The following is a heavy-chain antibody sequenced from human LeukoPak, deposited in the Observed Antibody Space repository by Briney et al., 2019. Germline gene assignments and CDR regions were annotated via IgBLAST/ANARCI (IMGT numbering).Heavy chain of an antibody. CDR3: ARHKSLDYYDSSGYYDAFDI. CDR2: IYPGDSDT. J-gene: IGHJ3*02. Sequence: GESLKISCKGSGYNFTSYWIGWVRQMPGKGLEWMGIIYPGDSDTRYSPSFQGQVTISADKSISTAYLQWSSLKASDTAMYYCARHKSLDYYDSSGYYDAFDIWGQGTMVTVSS. V-gene: IGHV5-51*01. D-gene: IGHD3-22*01. CDR1: GYNFTSYW.